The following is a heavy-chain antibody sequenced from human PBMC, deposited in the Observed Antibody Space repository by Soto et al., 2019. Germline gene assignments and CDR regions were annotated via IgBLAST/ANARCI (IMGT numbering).Heavy chain of an antibody. CDR3: ARSSKQQLVPSFDY. V-gene: IGHV1-69*02. CDR1: GGTFSSYT. Sequence: SVKVSCKASGGTFSSYTISWVRQAPGQGLEWMGRIIPILGIANYAQKFQGRVTITADKSTSTAYMELSSLRSEDTAVYYCARSSKQQLVPSFDYWGQGTLVTVS. CDR2: IIPILGIA. D-gene: IGHD6-13*01. J-gene: IGHJ4*02.